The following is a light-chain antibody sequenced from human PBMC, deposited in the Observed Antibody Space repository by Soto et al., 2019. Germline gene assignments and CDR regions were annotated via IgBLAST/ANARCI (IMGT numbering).Light chain of an antibody. CDR3: QQSYTSPTT. Sequence: DIQMTQSPSFLSASVGARVTITCRASQSIGKHLNWYQQKPGKAPKFLIYGASTLQSGVPSRFTGSGSGTDFTLTVNSLQAEDFATYYCQQSYTSPTTFGQGTRLEI. CDR2: GAS. J-gene: IGKJ5*01. V-gene: IGKV1-39*01. CDR1: QSIGKH.